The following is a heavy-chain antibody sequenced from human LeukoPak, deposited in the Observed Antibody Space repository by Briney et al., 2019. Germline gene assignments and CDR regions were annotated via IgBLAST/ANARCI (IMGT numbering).Heavy chain of an antibody. J-gene: IGHJ6*03. Sequence: PSETLSLTCTVSGGSISSSSYYWGWIRQPPGKGLEWIGNIYYSGSTYYNPSLKSRVTISVDTSKNQFSLKLSSVTAADTAVYYCAREVVVPAAMYYYYYYMDVWGKGTTVTISS. D-gene: IGHD2-2*01. CDR3: AREVVVPAAMYYYYYYMDV. CDR2: IYYSGST. V-gene: IGHV4-39*07. CDR1: GGSISSSSYY.